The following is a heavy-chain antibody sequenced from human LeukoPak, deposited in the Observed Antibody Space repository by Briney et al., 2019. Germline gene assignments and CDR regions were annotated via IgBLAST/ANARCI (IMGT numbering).Heavy chain of an antibody. CDR3: ARGDFGVVRPFDF. CDR1: GFTFSSYA. CDR2: ISNTGAST. Sequence: PGGSLRLSCAASGFTFSSYAMHWVRQAPGKGLEWASTISNTGASTYYADSVKGRFTISRDNPKSTLYLQMDSLRAEDTAVYYCARGDFGVVRPFDFWGQGTLVTVSS. J-gene: IGHJ4*02. V-gene: IGHV3-23*01. D-gene: IGHD3-3*01.